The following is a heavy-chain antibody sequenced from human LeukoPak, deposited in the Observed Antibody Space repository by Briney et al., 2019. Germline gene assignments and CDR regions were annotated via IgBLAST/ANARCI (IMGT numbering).Heavy chain of an antibody. CDR1: GGSISSSSYY. CDR2: IYYSGST. Sequence: PPETLSLTCTVSGGSISSSSYYWGWIRQPPGKGLEWIGSIYYSGSTYYNPSLKSRVTISVDTSKNQFSLKLSSVTAADTAVYYCARQEVTVNWFDPWDQGTLVTVSS. D-gene: IGHD1-14*01. CDR3: ARQEVTVNWFDP. V-gene: IGHV4-39*01. J-gene: IGHJ5*02.